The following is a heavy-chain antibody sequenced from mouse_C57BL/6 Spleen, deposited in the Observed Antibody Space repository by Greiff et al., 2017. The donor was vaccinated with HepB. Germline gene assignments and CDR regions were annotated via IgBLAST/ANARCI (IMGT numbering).Heavy chain of an antibody. CDR3: ARPEGNYWYFDV. D-gene: IGHD2-1*01. Sequence: EVKLMESGGGLVKPGGSLKLSCAASGFTFSDYGMHWVRQAPEKGLEWVAYISSGSSTIYYADTVKGRFTISRDNAKNTLFLQMTSLRSEDTAMYYCARPEGNYWYFDVWGTGTTVTVSS. V-gene: IGHV5-17*01. CDR1: GFTFSDYG. CDR2: ISSGSSTI. J-gene: IGHJ1*03.